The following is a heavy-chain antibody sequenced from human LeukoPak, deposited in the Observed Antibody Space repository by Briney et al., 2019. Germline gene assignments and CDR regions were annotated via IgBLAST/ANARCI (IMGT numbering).Heavy chain of an antibody. D-gene: IGHD3-16*01. CDR1: GFPFSAHW. CDR3: ATDTDYRFDY. J-gene: IGHJ4*02. CDR2: IEKDGSDI. Sequence: GGSLRLSCATSGFPFSAHWMSWVRQAPGKGLEWVANIEKDGSDIHYADSVRGRFTISRDNTQTSQWLQMNSLRVEDTAIYYCATDTDYRFDYWGQGILVTVSS. V-gene: IGHV3-7*01.